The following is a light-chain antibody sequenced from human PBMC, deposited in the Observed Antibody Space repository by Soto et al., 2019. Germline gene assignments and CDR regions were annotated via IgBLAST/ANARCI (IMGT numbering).Light chain of an antibody. CDR1: QSVSSSY. CDR2: GAS. Sequence: EIVMTQSPDTLSMSPGERATLSCRASQSVSSSYLSWYQHKPGQAPRLLIYGASTRATGIPARFSGSGSGTDFTLTISSLQPEDFAVYYCQQDYNLPYTFGQGTKLEIK. CDR3: QQDYNLPYT. J-gene: IGKJ2*01. V-gene: IGKV3D-7*01.